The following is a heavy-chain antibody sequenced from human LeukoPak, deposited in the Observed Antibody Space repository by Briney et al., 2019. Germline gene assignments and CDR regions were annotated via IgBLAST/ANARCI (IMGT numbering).Heavy chain of an antibody. V-gene: IGHV4-30-2*01. J-gene: IGHJ4*02. D-gene: IGHD3-22*01. CDR3: ARRGRRDYYDSSGYYVFDY. CDR2: IYHSGST. CDR1: GGSISSGGYY. Sequence: SETLSLTCTVSGGSISSGGYYWSWIRQPPGKGLEWIGYIYHSGSTYYNPSLKSRVTISVDRSKNQFSLKLSSVTAADTAVYYCARRGRRDYYDSSGYYVFDYWGQGTLVTVSS.